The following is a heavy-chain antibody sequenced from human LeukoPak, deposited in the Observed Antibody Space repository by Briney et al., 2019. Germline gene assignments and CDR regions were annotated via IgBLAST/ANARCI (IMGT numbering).Heavy chain of an antibody. J-gene: IGHJ4*02. CDR2: ISGSGGST. CDR3: ASLLTGYYPPGY. V-gene: IGHV3-23*01. Sequence: GGSLRLSCAASGFTFSSYAVSWVRQAPGKGLEWVLAISGSGGSTYYADSVKGRFTISRDNSKNTLYLQMNSLRAEDTAVYYCASLLTGYYPPGYWGQGTLVTVSS. CDR1: GFTFSSYA. D-gene: IGHD3-9*01.